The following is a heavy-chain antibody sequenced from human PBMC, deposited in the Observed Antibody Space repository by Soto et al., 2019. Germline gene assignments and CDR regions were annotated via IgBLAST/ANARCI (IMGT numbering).Heavy chain of an antibody. CDR3: AKDRRHLWRFDS. D-gene: IGHD2-21*01. Sequence: QVQLVESGGGVVQPGRSLRLSCAASGFTFSSYDMHWVRQAPGKGLEWVAVISSDGSNKYNADSVKGRFTISRDNSNHTLYLQMNSLRAEDTAVHYCAKDRRHLWRFDSWGQGTLVTVSS. J-gene: IGHJ4*02. CDR1: GFTFSSYD. V-gene: IGHV3-30*18. CDR2: ISSDGSNK.